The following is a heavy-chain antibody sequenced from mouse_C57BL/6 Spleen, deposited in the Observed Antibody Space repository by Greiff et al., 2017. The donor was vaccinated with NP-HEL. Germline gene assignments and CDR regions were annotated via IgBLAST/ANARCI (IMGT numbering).Heavy chain of an antibody. V-gene: IGHV5-17*01. CDR3: ASPSPTPSTMVTTGGGNYFDY. D-gene: IGHD2-2*01. CDR1: GFTFSDYG. CDR2: ISSGSSTI. J-gene: IGHJ2*01. Sequence: EVQLVESGGGLVKPGGSLKLSCAASGFTFSDYGMHWVRQAPEKGLEWVAYISSGSSTIYYADTVKGRFTISRDNAKNTLFLQMTSLRSEDTAMYYCASPSPTPSTMVTTGGGNYFDYWGQGTTLTVSS.